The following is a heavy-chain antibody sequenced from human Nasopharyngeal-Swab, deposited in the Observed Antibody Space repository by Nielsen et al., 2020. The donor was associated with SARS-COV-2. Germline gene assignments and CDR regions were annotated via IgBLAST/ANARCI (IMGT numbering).Heavy chain of an antibody. Sequence: GSLRLSCTVSGGSISSYYWSWIRQPPGKGLEWVAYSHYSGSTNYNPSLKSRVTMSVDTSKRQFSLMLTSVTAADTAVYYCARGFDYWGQGTLVTVSS. CDR1: GGSISSYY. J-gene: IGHJ4*02. V-gene: IGHV4-59*08. CDR3: ARGFDY. CDR2: SHYSGST.